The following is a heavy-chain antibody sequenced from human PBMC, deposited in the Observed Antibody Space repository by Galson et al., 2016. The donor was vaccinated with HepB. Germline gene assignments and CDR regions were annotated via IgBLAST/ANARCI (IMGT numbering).Heavy chain of an antibody. Sequence: SLRLSCAASGFTFGPYVIHWVRQAPGKGLEWVAVLWYDGSNEYYADSVKGRFSISRDDSKNTLYLQMSSLRAEDTAIYYCARSRATDWFFDYWGQGTLVSVSS. CDR3: ARSRATDWFFDY. J-gene: IGHJ4*02. D-gene: IGHD3-9*01. CDR2: LWYDGSNE. CDR1: GFTFGPYV. V-gene: IGHV3-33*01.